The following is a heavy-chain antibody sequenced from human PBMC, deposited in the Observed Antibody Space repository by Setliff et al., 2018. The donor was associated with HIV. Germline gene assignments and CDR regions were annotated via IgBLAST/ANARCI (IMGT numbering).Heavy chain of an antibody. CDR3: AREMGSTHQAFDI. J-gene: IGHJ3*02. V-gene: IGHV3-21*01. D-gene: IGHD2-15*01. CDR1: GGSFSGYY. Sequence: PSETLSLTCAVDGGSFSGYYWSWVRQAPGKGLEWISSISSSDYMYYADSVKGRVTISRDNAKNSLYLQMSSLRAEDTAVYYCAREMGSTHQAFDIWGQGTMVTVSS. CDR2: ISSSDYM.